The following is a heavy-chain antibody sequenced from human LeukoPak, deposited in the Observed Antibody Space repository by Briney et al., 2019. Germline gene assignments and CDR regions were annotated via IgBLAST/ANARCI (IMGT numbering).Heavy chain of an antibody. J-gene: IGHJ6*02. CDR2: ISAYNGNT. Sequence: GASVKVSCKASGYTFTSYGISWVRQAPGQGLEWIGWISAYNGNTNYAQKLQGRVTMTTDTSTSTAYMELRSLRSDDTAVYYCARDSYCSSTSCYTDYYYYYGMDVWGQGTTVTVSS. D-gene: IGHD2-2*02. CDR3: ARDSYCSSTSCYTDYYYYYGMDV. CDR1: GYTFTSYG. V-gene: IGHV1-18*01.